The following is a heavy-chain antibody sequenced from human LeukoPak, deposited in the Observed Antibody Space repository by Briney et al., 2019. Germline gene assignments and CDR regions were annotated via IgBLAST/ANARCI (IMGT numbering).Heavy chain of an antibody. CDR1: GGSITIYY. CDR3: ARGRGSYYAKVNYFDY. J-gene: IGHJ4*02. V-gene: IGHV4-4*07. CDR2: IYTSGST. D-gene: IGHD1-26*01. Sequence: SETLSLTCTVSGGSITIYYWSWIRQPAGKGLEWVGRIYTSGSTNYNPSLKSRVTMSVDTSKNQFSLKLSSVTAADTAVYYCARGRGSYYAKVNYFDYWGQGTLVTVSS.